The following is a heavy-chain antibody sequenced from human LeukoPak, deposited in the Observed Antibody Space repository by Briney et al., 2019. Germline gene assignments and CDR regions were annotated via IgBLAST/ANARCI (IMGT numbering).Heavy chain of an antibody. CDR2: IYSGGST. CDR3: ARGWVLATGAFDI. D-gene: IGHD2-8*02. V-gene: IGHV3-53*01. Sequence: GGSLRLSCAAAGFTVSTNYMTWVRQAPGKGREWVSVIYSGGSTYYADSVKGRFTISRDNSKKMLYLQMNSLRAEDTAVYYCARGWVLATGAFDIWGQGTMVTVSS. J-gene: IGHJ3*02. CDR1: GFTVSTNY.